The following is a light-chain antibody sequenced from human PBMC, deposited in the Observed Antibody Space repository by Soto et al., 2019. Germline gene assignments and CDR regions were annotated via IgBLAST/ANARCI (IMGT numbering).Light chain of an antibody. CDR3: LQDHDDSWT. CDR2: AAS. J-gene: IGKJ1*01. Sequence: DIQMTPSPSSLSASVEDRVIITCRASQSISNHLNWYQQKPGKAPKLLIFAASSLQSGVPSRFSGSRSGPDFTLTISSLQPEDFATYYCLQDHDDSWTFGQGTKVDIK. CDR1: QSISNH. V-gene: IGKV1-39*01.